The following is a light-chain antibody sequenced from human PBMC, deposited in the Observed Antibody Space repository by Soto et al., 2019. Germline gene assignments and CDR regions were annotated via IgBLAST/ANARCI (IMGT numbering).Light chain of an antibody. V-gene: IGKV1-27*01. CDR2: AAS. J-gene: IGKJ3*01. Sequence: DIQMTQSPSSLSASVGDRVTITCRASQGVSNYLAWYQQKPGKVPKLLIYAASTLKSGVPSRFSGSGSGTDFTLSISSLQPEDVATYYCQKYNSASFTFGPGTKVYIK. CDR1: QGVSNY. CDR3: QKYNSASFT.